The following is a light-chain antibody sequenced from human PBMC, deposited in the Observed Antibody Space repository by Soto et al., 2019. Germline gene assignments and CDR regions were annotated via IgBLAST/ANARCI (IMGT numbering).Light chain of an antibody. V-gene: IGKV1-6*01. CDR2: AAS. J-gene: IGKJ1*01. CDR1: QGIRND. Sequence: AIQMTQSPSSLSASLGDRVTITCRASQGIRNDLAWYQQKPGKAPKLLIYAASSLRSSVPSRFSGSGSGTDVTLPISSLQPEDFATYYCLQDHNYPRAFGQGTKVEIK. CDR3: LQDHNYPRA.